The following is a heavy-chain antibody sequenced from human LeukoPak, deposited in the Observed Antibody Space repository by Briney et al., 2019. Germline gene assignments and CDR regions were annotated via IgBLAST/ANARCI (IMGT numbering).Heavy chain of an antibody. CDR3: ARALVGAGFDY. J-gene: IGHJ4*02. CDR2: INHSGST. D-gene: IGHD1-26*01. CDR1: GGSFSGYY. Sequence: SETLSLTCAVYGGSFSGYYWSWIRQPPGKGLEWIGEINHSGSTNYNPSLKSRVTISVDTSKNQFSLKLSSVTAADTAVYYCARALVGAGFDYWGQGTLVTVSS. V-gene: IGHV4-34*01.